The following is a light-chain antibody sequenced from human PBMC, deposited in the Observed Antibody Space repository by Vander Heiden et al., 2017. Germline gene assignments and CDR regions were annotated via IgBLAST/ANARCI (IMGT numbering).Light chain of an antibody. Sequence: ASQSISSYLNWYQQKPGKAPKLLIYAASSLQSGVPSRFSGSGSGTDFTLTISSLQPEDFATYYCQQSYSTPYTFGQVTKLEF. J-gene: IGKJ2*01. CDR2: AAS. CDR3: QQSYSTPYT. CDR1: QSISSY. V-gene: IGKV1-39*01.